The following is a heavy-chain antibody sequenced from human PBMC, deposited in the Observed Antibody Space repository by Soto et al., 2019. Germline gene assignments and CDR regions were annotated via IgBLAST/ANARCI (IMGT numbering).Heavy chain of an antibody. D-gene: IGHD4-17*01. J-gene: IGHJ4*02. CDR2: VYYTGTT. Sequence: SETLSLTCTVSGGSFTNHYWTWIRLPPGKGLEWIGYVYYTGTTGYNPSLKSRVTMSLDTSKNQFSLWLNSVTAADTAVYYCARLNKAYGTDFWGQGALVT. CDR1: GGSFTNHY. V-gene: IGHV4-59*08. CDR3: ARLNKAYGTDF.